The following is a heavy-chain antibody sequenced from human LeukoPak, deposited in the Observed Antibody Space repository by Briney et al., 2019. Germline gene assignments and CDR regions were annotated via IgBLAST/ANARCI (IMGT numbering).Heavy chain of an antibody. J-gene: IGHJ4*02. Sequence: SETLSLTCAVYGGSFSGYYWSWIRQPPGKGLEWIGYIYYSGSTYYNPSLKSRVTISVDTSKNQFSLKLSSVTAADTAVYYCARDQLSAAAGTDYWGQGTLVTVSS. CDR3: ARDQLSAAAGTDY. CDR1: GGSFSGYY. CDR2: IYYSGST. D-gene: IGHD6-13*01. V-gene: IGHV4-59*12.